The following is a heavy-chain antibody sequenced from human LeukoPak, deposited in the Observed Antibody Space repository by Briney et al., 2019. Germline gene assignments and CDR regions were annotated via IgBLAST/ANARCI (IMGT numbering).Heavy chain of an antibody. CDR3: ARVTAAVAQGGFDY. V-gene: IGHV3-48*04. CDR1: GFTFNTYS. D-gene: IGHD6-19*01. Sequence: GGSLRLSCAASGFTFNTYSMNWVRQAPGKGLEWISYISSTSSTIYYADSVKGRFTISRDNAKNSLYLQMNSLRAEDTAVYYCARVTAAVAQGGFDYWGQGTLVTVSS. J-gene: IGHJ4*02. CDR2: ISSTSSTI.